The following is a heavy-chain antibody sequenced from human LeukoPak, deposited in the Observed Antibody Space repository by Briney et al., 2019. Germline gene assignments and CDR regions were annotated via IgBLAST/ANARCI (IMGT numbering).Heavy chain of an antibody. J-gene: IGHJ4*02. CDR2: IYYCGTT. V-gene: IGHV4-61*01. D-gene: IGHD3-22*01. Sequence: SGTLSLSCAVSGVSVSSGNSHWGWNRPPPGQELVWIGYIYYCGTTNFNHDSKSRVTLSVDTSKNQFSLKLTSVTAADTAVYYCAIYSGYPPYFGYWGQGTLVTVSS. CDR1: GVSVSSGNSH. CDR3: AIYSGYPPYFGY.